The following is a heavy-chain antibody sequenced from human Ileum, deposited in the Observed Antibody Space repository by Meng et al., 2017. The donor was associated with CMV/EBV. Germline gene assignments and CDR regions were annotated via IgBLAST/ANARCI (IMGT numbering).Heavy chain of an antibody. CDR2: IYSGATT. CDR1: GFTVSSNY. J-gene: IGHJ4*02. Sequence: GESLKISCAASGFTVSSNYMSWVRQAPGKGLEWVSVIYSGATTYYADSVKGRFTISRDNSKNTLYLQMNSLRAEDTAVYYCARVLLGYFDYWGQGTLVTVSS. V-gene: IGHV3-53*01. D-gene: IGHD3-16*01. CDR3: ARVLLGYFDY.